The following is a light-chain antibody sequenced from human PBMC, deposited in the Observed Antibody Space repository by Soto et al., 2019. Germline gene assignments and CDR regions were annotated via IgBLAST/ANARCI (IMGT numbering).Light chain of an antibody. CDR3: QQYNSYPLT. V-gene: IGKV1-5*01. CDR2: DVS. CDR1: QSFSSW. J-gene: IGKJ1*01. Sequence: DIQMTQSPSTLSASVGDRVTITCRASQSFSSWLAWYQQKPGKAPKLLIYDVSSLESGVPSRFSGSGSGTEFTLTISSLQPDDFETYYCQQYNSYPLTFGQGTKVEIK.